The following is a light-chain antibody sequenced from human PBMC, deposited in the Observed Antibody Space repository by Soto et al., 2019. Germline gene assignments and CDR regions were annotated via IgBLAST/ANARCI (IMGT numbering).Light chain of an antibody. J-gene: IGKJ3*01. CDR2: GAS. Sequence: DIQMTQSPSSLSASVGDRVTITCQASHDITNYLNWYQHKPGKAPKLLIYGASNLETGVPSRFSGSGSGKDFTFPISSLQPEDIATYYCQYCDYLPLFGPGTTVDFK. CDR3: QYCDYLPL. CDR1: HDITNY. V-gene: IGKV1-33*01.